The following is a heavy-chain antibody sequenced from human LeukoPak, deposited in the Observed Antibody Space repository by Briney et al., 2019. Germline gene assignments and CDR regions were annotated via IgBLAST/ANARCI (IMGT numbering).Heavy chain of an antibody. J-gene: IGHJ4*02. V-gene: IGHV3-7*01. D-gene: IGHD3-3*01. CDR1: GFTVSSNY. CDR2: IKQDGSEK. Sequence: GGSLRLSCAASGFTVSSNYMSWVRQAPGKGLEWVANIKQDGSEKYYVDSVKGRFTISRDNAKNSLYLQMNSLRAEDTAVYYCARDKFGLYYDFWSGYGPDYWGQGTLVTVSS. CDR3: ARDKFGLYYDFWSGYGPDY.